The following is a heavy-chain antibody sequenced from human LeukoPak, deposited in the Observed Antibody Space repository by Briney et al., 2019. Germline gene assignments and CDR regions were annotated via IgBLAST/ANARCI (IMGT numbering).Heavy chain of an antibody. CDR1: GYSFTSYW. D-gene: IGHD3-10*01. J-gene: IGHJ3*02. CDR3: ARNYGSGTFDI. CDR2: IYPGDSDT. V-gene: IGHV5-51*01. Sequence: GASLKISCKGSGYSFTSYWIGWVRQLPGKGQAGMGIIYPGDSDTRYSPSFQGQVTISADKSISTAYLQWSSLKASDTAMYYCARNYGSGTFDIWGQGTMVTVSS.